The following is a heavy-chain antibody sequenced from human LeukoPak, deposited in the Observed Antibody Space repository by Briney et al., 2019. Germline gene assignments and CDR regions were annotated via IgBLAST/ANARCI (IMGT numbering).Heavy chain of an antibody. Sequence: GSLRLSCAASEFSVGSNYMTWIRQPPGKGLEWIGEINHSGSTNYNPSLKSRVTISVDTSKNQFSLKLSSVTAADTAVYYCASGKRGDYVWGSYRRFYYFDYWGQGTLVTVSS. D-gene: IGHD3-16*02. J-gene: IGHJ4*02. CDR2: INHSGST. CDR3: ASGKRGDYVWGSYRRFYYFDY. V-gene: IGHV4-34*01. CDR1: EFSVGSNY.